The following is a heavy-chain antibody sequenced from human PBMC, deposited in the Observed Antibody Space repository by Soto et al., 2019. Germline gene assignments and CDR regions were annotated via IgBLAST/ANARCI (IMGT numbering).Heavy chain of an antibody. CDR3: GRDLPSISGRPGGWFDP. CDR2: IKQDGSEK. J-gene: IGHJ5*02. CDR1: GFPFSRYW. V-gene: IGHV3-7*01. D-gene: IGHD6-6*01. Sequence: GGSLRLSCAAFGFPFSRYWMSWVRQAPGKGLEWVANIKQDGSEKSYVDSVKGRFSISRDNAKNSLYLQMNSLRVEDTAVYFCGRDLPSISGRPGGWFDPWGQGTLVTVSS.